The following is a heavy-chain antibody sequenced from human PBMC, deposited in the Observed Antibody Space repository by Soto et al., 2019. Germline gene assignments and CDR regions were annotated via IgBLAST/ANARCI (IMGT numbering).Heavy chain of an antibody. J-gene: IGHJ6*02. D-gene: IGHD1-7*01. CDR3: AREGLFTGATCSYYAMDV. CDR1: GGSISSYD. Sequence: PSETPSLTCTISGGSISSYDRNWIRHPPGKGLEWIVYISYSGSPNYNTSLKSRVNISVDTSKNQFSLKLSSVTAADTAVYYCAREGLFTGATCSYYAMDVWCQGTTVTVS. CDR2: ISYSGSP. V-gene: IGHV4-59*01.